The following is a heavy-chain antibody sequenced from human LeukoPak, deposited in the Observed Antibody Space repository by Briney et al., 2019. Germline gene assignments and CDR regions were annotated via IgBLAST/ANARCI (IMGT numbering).Heavy chain of an antibody. Sequence: GASVKVSCKASGYNFISYYMHWVRQAPGQGLEWMGIINPSGGSTSYAQKFQDRVTMTRDTSTSTVYMELSSLKSEDTAVYYCAREDVVLVDAVRYYYYGMDVWDQGTTVTVSS. CDR2: INPSGGST. J-gene: IGHJ6*02. D-gene: IGHD2-8*01. CDR3: AREDVVLVDAVRYYYYGMDV. V-gene: IGHV1-46*01. CDR1: GYNFISYY.